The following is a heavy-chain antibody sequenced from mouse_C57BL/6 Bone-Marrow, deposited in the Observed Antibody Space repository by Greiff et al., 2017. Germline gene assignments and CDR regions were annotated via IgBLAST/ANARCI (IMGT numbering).Heavy chain of an antibody. V-gene: IGHV5-17*01. Sequence: EVMLVESGGGLVKPGGSLKLSCAASGFTFSDYGMHWVRQAPEKGLEWVAYISSGSSTIYYADTVKGRFTISRDNAKNTLFLQMTSLRSEDTAMYYCAKGYSSWFAYWCQGTLVTVSA. CDR1: GFTFSDYG. CDR3: AKGYSSWFAY. J-gene: IGHJ3*01. CDR2: ISSGSSTI. D-gene: IGHD2-12*01.